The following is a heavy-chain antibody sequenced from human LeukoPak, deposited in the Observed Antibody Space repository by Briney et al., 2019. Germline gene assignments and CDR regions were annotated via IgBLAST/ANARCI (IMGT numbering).Heavy chain of an antibody. D-gene: IGHD5-18*01. CDR2: INPNSGDT. Sequence: ASVKVSCKASGYTFTDYYIHWVRQAPRQRLEWMGWINPNSGDTKYAQNIQVSVTMTRDTSISTAYMELSRLKSDDTAVYYCAGGSGLGVDTEIVAYEYWGQGTLVTVSS. CDR3: AGGSGLGVDTEIVAYEY. J-gene: IGHJ4*02. V-gene: IGHV1-2*02. CDR1: GYTFTDYY.